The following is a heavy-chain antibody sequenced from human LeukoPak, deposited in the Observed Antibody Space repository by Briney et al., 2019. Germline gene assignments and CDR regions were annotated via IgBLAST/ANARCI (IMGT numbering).Heavy chain of an antibody. CDR1: GFTFSSYG. V-gene: IGHV3-33*01. CDR3: AREDKYLRYFDWLQEYYFDY. J-gene: IGHJ4*02. D-gene: IGHD3-9*01. Sequence: GGSLRLSCAASGFTFSSYGMHWVRQAPGKGLEWVAVIWYDGSNKYYADSVKGRFTISRDNSKNTLYLQMNSLRAEDTAVYYCAREDKYLRYFDWLQEYYFDYWGQGTLVTVSS. CDR2: IWYDGSNK.